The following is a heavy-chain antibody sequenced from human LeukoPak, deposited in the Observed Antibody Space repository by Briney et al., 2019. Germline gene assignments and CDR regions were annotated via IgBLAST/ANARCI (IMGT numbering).Heavy chain of an antibody. D-gene: IGHD3-22*01. V-gene: IGHV4-34*01. CDR1: GRSFSGYY. CDR2: INHSGST. CDR3: ARGYHSSGYNWFDP. J-gene: IGHJ5*02. Sequence: SETLSLTCAVYGRSFSGYYWSWIRQPPGKGLEWIGEINHSGSTNYNPSLKSRVTISVDTSKNQFSLKLSSVTAADTAVYYCARGYHSSGYNWFDPWGQGTLVTVSS.